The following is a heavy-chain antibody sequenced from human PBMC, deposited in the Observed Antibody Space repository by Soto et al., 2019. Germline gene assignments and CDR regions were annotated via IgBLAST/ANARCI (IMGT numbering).Heavy chain of an antibody. Sequence: PEGSLRHYCAASGFTFSSYGMQWVRQAPGKGLEWVAVISYDGSNKYYADSVKGRFTISRDNSKNTLYLQMNSLRAEDTAVYYCAKEVQLAGTSYYYYGMDGWGQGTTVIVSS. CDR2: ISYDGSNK. D-gene: IGHD6-6*01. CDR1: GFTFSSYG. CDR3: AKEVQLAGTSYYYYGMDG. J-gene: IGHJ6*02. V-gene: IGHV3-30*18.